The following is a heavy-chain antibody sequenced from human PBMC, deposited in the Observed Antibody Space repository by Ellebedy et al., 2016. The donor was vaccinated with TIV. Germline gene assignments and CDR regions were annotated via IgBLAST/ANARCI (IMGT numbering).Heavy chain of an antibody. Sequence: GGSLRLSXAASGFTFDSSAMHWVRQAPGKGLEWVAVISCDGDNTYYAESVKGRFTISRDNAKNTLYLHMNSLRAEDTAVYFCARDREGWETDAFDIWGQGTMVTVSS. D-gene: IGHD1-26*01. CDR3: ARDREGWETDAFDI. CDR1: GFTFDSSA. J-gene: IGHJ3*02. CDR2: ISCDGDNT. V-gene: IGHV3-30*04.